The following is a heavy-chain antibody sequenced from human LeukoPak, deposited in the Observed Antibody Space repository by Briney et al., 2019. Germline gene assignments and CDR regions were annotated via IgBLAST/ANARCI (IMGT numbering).Heavy chain of an antibody. Sequence: GGSLRLSCAASGFTFRTYAMSWVRQAPGKGLEWVSSISDSGDATYYVDSVKGRFTISRDNPKNTLNLQMSSLRAEDTALYYCARNDFWSGYFAYDYYYYMDVWGKGTTVTVSS. CDR2: ISDSGDAT. CDR1: GFTFRTYA. J-gene: IGHJ6*03. D-gene: IGHD3-3*01. CDR3: ARNDFWSGYFAYDYYYYMDV. V-gene: IGHV3-23*01.